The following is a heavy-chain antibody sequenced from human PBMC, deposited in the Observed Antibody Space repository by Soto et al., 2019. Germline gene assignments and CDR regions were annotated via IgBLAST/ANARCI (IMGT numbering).Heavy chain of an antibody. D-gene: IGHD6-19*01. CDR3: AKDRGGSGWSTLDH. CDR2: ISGRGGNT. J-gene: IGHJ4*02. Sequence: EVQLLESGGSLVHPGGSLRLPCAASGFSFSYFAMSWVRQAPGKWLEWVAAISGRGGNTYYADSVKGRFTISRDNSKNTLFLPMNSLRDEDTAVYYCAKDRGGSGWSTLDHWGQGTLVTVSS. CDR1: GFSFSYFA. V-gene: IGHV3-23*01.